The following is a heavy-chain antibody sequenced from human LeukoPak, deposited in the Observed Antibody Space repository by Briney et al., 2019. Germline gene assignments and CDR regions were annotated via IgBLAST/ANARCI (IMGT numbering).Heavy chain of an antibody. CDR2: ISYDGRKT. D-gene: IGHD6-19*01. CDR3: ARDSGTNNDYFYGIDV. Sequence: GGSLRLSCAASGFTFNYHAMHWVRQSPGKGLEWVAIISYDGRKTFYAASVKGRFAISRDNSKKTLYVQMNSLTTEDTAVYYCARDSGTNNDYFYGIDVWGQGTSVTVSS. J-gene: IGHJ6*02. V-gene: IGHV3-30*03. CDR1: GFTFNYHA.